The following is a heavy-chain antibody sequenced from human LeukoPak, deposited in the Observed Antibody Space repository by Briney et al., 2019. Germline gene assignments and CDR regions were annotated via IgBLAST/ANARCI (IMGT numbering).Heavy chain of an antibody. CDR2: INPNSGGT. D-gene: IGHD6-13*01. J-gene: IGHJ4*02. CDR3: GSVKGGYSITFDY. CDR1: GYTFTGYY. V-gene: IGHV1-2*02. Sequence: ASVKVSCKASGYTFTGYYMHWVRQAPGQGLEWMGWINPNSGGTNYAQKFQGRVTMTRDTSISTADMELRRLRSDDTAVYYCGSVKGGYSITFDYWGQGTLVTVSS.